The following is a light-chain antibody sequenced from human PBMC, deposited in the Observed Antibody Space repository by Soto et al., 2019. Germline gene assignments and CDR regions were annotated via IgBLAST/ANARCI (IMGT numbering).Light chain of an antibody. V-gene: IGKV1-39*01. CDR2: AAS. J-gene: IGKJ1*01. CDR1: QSISSY. Sequence: DIHMTQSPSSLSASVGDRVTITFRASQSISSYLNWYQQKPGKAPNLLIYAASSLQSGVPSRFSGSGSGTDFTLTISSLQPEDFATYYCQQSYSTLWTFGQGTKVDI. CDR3: QQSYSTLWT.